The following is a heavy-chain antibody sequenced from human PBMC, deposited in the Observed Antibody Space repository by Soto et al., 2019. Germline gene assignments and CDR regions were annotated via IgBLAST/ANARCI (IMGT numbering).Heavy chain of an antibody. V-gene: IGHV4-59*01. J-gene: IGHJ6*02. CDR1: GGSISSYY. D-gene: IGHD2-21*01. CDR2: IYYSGST. CDR3: ERGGCGGDCYHGMDV. Sequence: SETLSLTCTVSGGSISSYYWSWIRQPPGKGLEWIGYIYYSGSTNYNPSLKSRVTISVDTSKNQFSLKLSSVTAADTAVYYCERGGCGGDCYHGMDVWGQGTTVTVSS.